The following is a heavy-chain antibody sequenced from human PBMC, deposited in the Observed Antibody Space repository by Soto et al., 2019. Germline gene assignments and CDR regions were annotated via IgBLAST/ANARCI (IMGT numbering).Heavy chain of an antibody. J-gene: IGHJ6*03. CDR1: GFSLRNARMG. CDR2: ILSSDEK. Sequence: QVTLKESGPVLVKPTETLTLTCTVSGFSLRNARMGVIWIRQPPGKALEWLAHILSSDEKSYNTSLNGRVTLSKDTSKSQVVLTMTYVDPVDTATYFCARMLAVNYYYYYVDVWGEGTTVTVSS. V-gene: IGHV2-26*01. D-gene: IGHD3-22*01. CDR3: ARMLAVNYYYYYVDV.